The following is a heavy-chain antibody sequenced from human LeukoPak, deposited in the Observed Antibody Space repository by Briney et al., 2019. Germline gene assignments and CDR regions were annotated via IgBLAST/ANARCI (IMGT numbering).Heavy chain of an antibody. Sequence: GGSLRLSCAASGFTFSSYAMHWVRQAPGKGLEYVSAISSNGGSTYYANSVKGRFTISRDNSKNTLYLQMNSLRAEDTAVYYCARGYDFWSGLFDYWGQGTLVAVSS. CDR2: ISSNGGST. D-gene: IGHD3-3*01. J-gene: IGHJ4*02. CDR3: ARGYDFWSGLFDY. V-gene: IGHV3-64*01. CDR1: GFTFSSYA.